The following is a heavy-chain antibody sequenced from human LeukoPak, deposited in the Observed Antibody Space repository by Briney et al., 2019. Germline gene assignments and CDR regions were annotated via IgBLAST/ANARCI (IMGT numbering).Heavy chain of an antibody. J-gene: IGHJ4*02. CDR3: ARGCYYERSGYCPFDY. CDR2: IYSGGGT. Sequence: GGSLRLSCAASGFIVSNNYMNWVRQAPGKGLEWVSIIYSGGGTYDADSVKGRFTIPRDNSKKTLYLQMNSLRADYTAVYCGARGCYYERSGYCPFDYWGPGTLVTVSS. D-gene: IGHD3-22*01. CDR1: GFIVSNNY. V-gene: IGHV3-53*01.